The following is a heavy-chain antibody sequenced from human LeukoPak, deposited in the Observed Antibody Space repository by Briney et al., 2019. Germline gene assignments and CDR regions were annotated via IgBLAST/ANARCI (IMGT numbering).Heavy chain of an antibody. J-gene: IGHJ6*03. CDR1: GGSFSGYY. CDR2: INHSGST. D-gene: IGHD3-3*01. V-gene: IGHV4-34*01. Sequence: SETLSLTCAVYGGSFSGYYWSWIRQPPGKGLEWIGEINHSGSTNYNPSLKSRVTISVDTSKNQFSLKLSSVTAADTAVYYCARAYDFWSGYPMDVWGKGTTVTVSS. CDR3: ARAYDFWSGYPMDV.